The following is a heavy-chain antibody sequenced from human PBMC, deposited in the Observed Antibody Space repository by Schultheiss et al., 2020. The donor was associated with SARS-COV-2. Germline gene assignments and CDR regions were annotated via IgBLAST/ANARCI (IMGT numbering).Heavy chain of an antibody. CDR1: GYTFTTYG. V-gene: IGHV1-69*13. CDR2: IIPIFGTA. J-gene: IGHJ4*02. Sequence: SVKVSCKASGYTFTTYGINWVRQAPGQGLEWMGGIIPIFGTANYAQKFQGRVTITADESTSTAYMELSSLRSEDTAVYYCATEVATVTPLVSSYYFDYWGQGTLVTVSS. D-gene: IGHD4-17*01. CDR3: ATEVATVTPLVSSYYFDY.